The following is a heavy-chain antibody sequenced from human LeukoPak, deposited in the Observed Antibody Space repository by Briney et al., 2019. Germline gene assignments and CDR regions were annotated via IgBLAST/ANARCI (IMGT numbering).Heavy chain of an antibody. D-gene: IGHD3-10*01. Sequence: PSETLSLTCTVSGGSISSYYWSWIRQPPGKGLEWIGYIYYSGSTNYNPSLKSRVTISVDTSKNQFSLKLSSVTAADTAVYYCARAVLLPYWYFDLWGRGTLVTVSS. J-gene: IGHJ2*01. CDR3: ARAVLLPYWYFDL. CDR1: GGSISSYY. V-gene: IGHV4-59*12. CDR2: IYYSGST.